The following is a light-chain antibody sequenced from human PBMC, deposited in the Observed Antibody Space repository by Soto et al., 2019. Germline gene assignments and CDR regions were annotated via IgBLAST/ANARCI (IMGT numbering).Light chain of an antibody. Sequence: QAVLSQPASVSGSPGQSVTISCSGTGNDVGNYNLVSWYQQHPGKVPKLLIYEVSRRPSGVSDRFSASKSGNTASLTISGLQADDEADYYCCLSSGVTTWIFGGGTKLTVL. CDR1: GNDVGNYNL. CDR3: CLSSGVTTWI. CDR2: EVS. V-gene: IGLV2-23*02. J-gene: IGLJ3*02.